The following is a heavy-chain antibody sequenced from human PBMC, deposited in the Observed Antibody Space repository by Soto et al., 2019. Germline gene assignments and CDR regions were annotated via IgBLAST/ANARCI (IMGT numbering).Heavy chain of an antibody. CDR2: IKSKIDGGTI. V-gene: IGHV3-15*01. Sequence: PGGSLRLSCAASGFTFTSAWVSWVRQAPGKGLEWVGRIKSKIDGGTIDYAAPVRGRFTISRDDSKNTLYLQMNTLTTQDTAVNYCLELSLSWGQGTLVTVSS. CDR1: GFTFTSAW. J-gene: IGHJ5*02. D-gene: IGHD1-7*01. CDR3: LELSLS.